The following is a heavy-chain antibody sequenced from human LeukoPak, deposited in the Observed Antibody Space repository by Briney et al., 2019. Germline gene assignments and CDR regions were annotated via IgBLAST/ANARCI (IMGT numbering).Heavy chain of an antibody. CDR1: GFTFSRYG. J-gene: IGHJ4*02. CDR2: ISYDGSNK. Sequence: GRSLRLSCAASGFTFSRYGMHWVRQAPGKGLEWVAVISYDGSNKYYAVSVKGRFTISRDNSKNTLYLQMNSLRAEDTAVYYCAKSGGGYSSGWFYWGQGTLVTVSS. D-gene: IGHD6-19*01. CDR3: AKSGGGYSSGWFY. V-gene: IGHV3-30*18.